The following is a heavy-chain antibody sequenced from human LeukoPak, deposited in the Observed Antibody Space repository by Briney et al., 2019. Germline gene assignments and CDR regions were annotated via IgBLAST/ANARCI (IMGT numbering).Heavy chain of an antibody. Sequence: GGTLRLSCAASGFTFSSYGMSWVRQAPGKGLEWVSFIYSGGNTYYADSVKGRFTISRDNSKNTVHLQMNSLRAEDTAMYYCARRAGDYSHPYDYWGQGTLVTVSS. CDR2: IYSGGNT. CDR1: GFTFSSYG. CDR3: ARRAGDYSHPYDY. V-gene: IGHV3-53*01. J-gene: IGHJ4*02. D-gene: IGHD3-22*01.